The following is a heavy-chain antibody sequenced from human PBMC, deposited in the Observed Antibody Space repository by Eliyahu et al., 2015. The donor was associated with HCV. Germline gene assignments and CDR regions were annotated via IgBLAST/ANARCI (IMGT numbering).Heavy chain of an antibody. CDR2: IYYSGST. CDR1: XGSISSSSYY. Sequence: QLQLQESGPGLVKLSETLSLTCTVSXGSISSSSYYWGWIRQPPGKGLEWIGSIYYSGSTYYNPSLKSRVTISVDTSKNQFSLKLSSVTAADTAVYYCARRQWLSEGYFDYWGQGTLVTVSS. CDR3: ARRQWLSEGYFDY. V-gene: IGHV4-39*01. D-gene: IGHD3-22*01. J-gene: IGHJ4*02.